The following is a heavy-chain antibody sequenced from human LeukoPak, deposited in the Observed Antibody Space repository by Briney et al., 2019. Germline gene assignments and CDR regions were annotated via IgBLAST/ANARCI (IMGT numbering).Heavy chain of an antibody. J-gene: IGHJ5*02. CDR2: ISSSSSYI. CDR1: GFTFSSYA. Sequence: PGGSLRLSCAASGFTFSSYAMSWVRQAPGKGLEWVSSISSSSSYIYYADSVKGRFTISRDNAKNSLYLQMNSLRAEDTAVYYCASLGYCTNGVCYTSWGQGTLVTVSS. V-gene: IGHV3-21*01. CDR3: ASLGYCTNGVCYTS. D-gene: IGHD2-8*01.